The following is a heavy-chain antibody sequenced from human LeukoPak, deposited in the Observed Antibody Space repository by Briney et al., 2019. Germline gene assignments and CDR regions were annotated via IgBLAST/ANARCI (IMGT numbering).Heavy chain of an antibody. CDR1: GFTFSSYG. D-gene: IGHD1-26*01. Sequence: GGTLRLSCAASGFTFSSYGMSWVRQAPGKGLEWVSAISGSGGSTYYADSVKGRFTISRDNSKNTLYLQMNSLRAEDTAVFYCARDRRDDIVGATHLGYWGQGTLVTVSS. J-gene: IGHJ4*02. CDR3: ARDRRDDIVGATHLGY. CDR2: ISGSGGST. V-gene: IGHV3-23*01.